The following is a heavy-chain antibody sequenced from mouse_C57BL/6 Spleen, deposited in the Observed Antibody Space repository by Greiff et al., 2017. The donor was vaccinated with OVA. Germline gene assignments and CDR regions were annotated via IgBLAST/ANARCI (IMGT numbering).Heavy chain of an antibody. J-gene: IGHJ2*01. CDR3: AREGYGNFDY. D-gene: IGHD2-10*02. CDR2: ISYDGSN. Sequence: EVKLVESGPGLVKPSQSLSLTCSVTGYSITSGYYWNWIRQFPGNKLEWMGYISYDGSNNYNPSLKNRISITRDTSKNQFFLKLNSVTTEDTATYYCAREGYGNFDYWGQGTTLTVSS. CDR1: GYSITSGYY. V-gene: IGHV3-6*01.